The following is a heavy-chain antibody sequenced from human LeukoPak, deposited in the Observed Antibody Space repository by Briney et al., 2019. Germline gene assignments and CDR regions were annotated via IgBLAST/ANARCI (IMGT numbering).Heavy chain of an antibody. CDR1: GGSFSGYY. CDR2: IYYGGSS. Sequence: SETLSLTCTVPGGSFSGYYWSWIRQSPGKGLEWVGCIYYGGSSQYNPSLKSRVSMSLDTSNNQLSLRLTSVTAADTAVYYCAIVPPGYSYGFDYWGQGILVTVSS. V-gene: IGHV4-59*08. D-gene: IGHD5-18*01. J-gene: IGHJ4*02. CDR3: AIVPPGYSYGFDY.